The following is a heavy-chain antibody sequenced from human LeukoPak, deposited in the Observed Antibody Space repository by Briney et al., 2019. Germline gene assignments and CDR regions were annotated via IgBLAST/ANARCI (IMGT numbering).Heavy chain of an antibody. Sequence: LAGGSLRLSCAASGFTFSSDAMSWVRQAPGKGLEWVSAISGSGGSTYYADSVKGRFTISRDNSKNTLYLQMNSLRAEDTAVYYCAKDPPIAVAGNDYWGQGTLVTVSS. J-gene: IGHJ4*02. V-gene: IGHV3-23*01. CDR1: GFTFSSDA. CDR2: ISGSGGST. D-gene: IGHD6-19*01. CDR3: AKDPPIAVAGNDY.